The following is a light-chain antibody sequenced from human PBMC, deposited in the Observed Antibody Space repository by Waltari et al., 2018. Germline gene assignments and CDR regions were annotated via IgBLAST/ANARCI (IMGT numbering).Light chain of an antibody. CDR3: QHYVRLPVT. CDR1: QSVGRS. V-gene: IGKV3-20*01. CDR2: GAS. Sequence: EIVLTQSPGTLSLSPGERATLSCWASQSVGRSLAWYQQKRGQAPRLLIYGASTRASGSPDRFSGSGSWTDFSLTISRLEPEDFAVYYCQHYVRLPVTFGQGTKVEIK. J-gene: IGKJ1*01.